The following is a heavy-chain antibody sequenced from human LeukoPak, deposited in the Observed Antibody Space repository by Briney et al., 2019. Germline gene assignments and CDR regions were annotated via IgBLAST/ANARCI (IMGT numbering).Heavy chain of an antibody. Sequence: GESLKISCKGSGYSFTSYWIAWVRQMPGKGLEWMGIIYPGDSDTRYSPSFQGQVTISADKSISTAYLQWSSLKASDTAMYYCARHEGYCSSTSCSGHFDYWGQGTLVTVSS. CDR3: ARHEGYCSSTSCSGHFDY. CDR2: IYPGDSDT. J-gene: IGHJ4*02. D-gene: IGHD2-2*01. V-gene: IGHV5-51*01. CDR1: GYSFTSYW.